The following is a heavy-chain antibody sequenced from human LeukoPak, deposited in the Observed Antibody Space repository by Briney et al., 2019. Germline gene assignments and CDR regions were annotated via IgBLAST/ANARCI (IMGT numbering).Heavy chain of an antibody. Sequence: GGSLRLSCAASGFTFSSYWMHWVRQAPGNGLVWVSRINSDGSSTSYADSVKGRFTISRDNAKNTPYLQMNSLRAEDTAVYYCARESYYYYHGMDVWGQGTTVTVSS. CDR2: INSDGSST. CDR3: ARESYYYYHGMDV. J-gene: IGHJ6*02. V-gene: IGHV3-74*01. CDR1: GFTFSSYW.